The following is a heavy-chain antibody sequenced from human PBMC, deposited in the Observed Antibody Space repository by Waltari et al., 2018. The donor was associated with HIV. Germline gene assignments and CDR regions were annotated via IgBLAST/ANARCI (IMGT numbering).Heavy chain of an antibody. Sequence: EVQLVESGGDLVQPGGSLRLSRAVSGFSFSSFWMGWGRQAPGKGLEWVASMKHDGSEKYYVDSVKGRFTISRDNAKNSLFLQMDSLRAEDTALYYCSRLSYHAFDLWGQGTMVTVSS. CDR3: SRLSYHAFDL. CDR2: MKHDGSEK. J-gene: IGHJ3*01. D-gene: IGHD3-16*02. V-gene: IGHV3-7*01. CDR1: GFSFSSFW.